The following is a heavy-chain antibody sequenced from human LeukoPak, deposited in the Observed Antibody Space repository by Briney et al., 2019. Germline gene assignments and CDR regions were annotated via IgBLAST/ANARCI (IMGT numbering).Heavy chain of an antibody. V-gene: IGHV1-18*01. CDR3: ARVVYDFWSGYCPGDCYHYYYYYYYMDV. CDR2: ISAYNGNT. Sequence: ASVKVSCKASGYTFTSYGISWVLQAPGHGLEWMGWISAYNGNTNYAQKLQGRVTMTTDTSTSTAYMELRSLRSDDTAVYYCARVVYDFWSGYCPGDCYHYYYYYYYMDVWGKGTTVTVSS. D-gene: IGHD3-3*01. J-gene: IGHJ6*03. CDR1: GYTFTSYG.